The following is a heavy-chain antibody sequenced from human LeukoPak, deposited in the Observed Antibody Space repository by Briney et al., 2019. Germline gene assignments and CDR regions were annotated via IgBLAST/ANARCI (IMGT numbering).Heavy chain of an antibody. D-gene: IGHD3-10*01. J-gene: IGHJ5*02. CDR1: GYTFTSYG. V-gene: IGHV1-18*01. Sequence: ASVKVSCKASGYTFTSYGISWVRQAPGQGLEWMGWISAYNGNTNYAQKLQGRVTMTRDTSISTAYMELSRLRSDDTAVYYCARATMVREDLYWFDPWGQGTLVTVSS. CDR2: ISAYNGNT. CDR3: ARATMVREDLYWFDP.